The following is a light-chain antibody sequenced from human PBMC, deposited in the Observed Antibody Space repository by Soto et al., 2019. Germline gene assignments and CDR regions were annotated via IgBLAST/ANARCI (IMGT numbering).Light chain of an antibody. J-gene: IGKJ2*01. CDR3: QQYHNWPPQYT. V-gene: IGKV3-15*01. CDR2: GAS. CDR1: QTVSSN. Sequence: DIVMTQSPATLSVSPGERATLSCRASQTVSSNLAWYQQKPGQAPRLLIHGASTRATGVPARFRGSGSGTEFTLTISSLQSEDFAVYYCQQYHNWPPQYTFGLGTKLQIK.